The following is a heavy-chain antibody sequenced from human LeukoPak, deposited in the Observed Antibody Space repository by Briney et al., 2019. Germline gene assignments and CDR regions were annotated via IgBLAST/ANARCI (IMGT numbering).Heavy chain of an antibody. J-gene: IGHJ4*02. V-gene: IGHV4-38-2*01. D-gene: IGHD2-21*02. CDR3: ARAAYCGGDCYLFDY. CDR2: IYYSGST. CDR1: GFTFSDHY. Sequence: GSLRPSCAASGFTFSDHYMDWVRQPPGKGLEWIGSIYYSGSTYYNSSLKSRVTISVDTSKNQFSLKLSSLTAADTAVYYCARAAYCGGDCYLFDYWGQGTLVTVFS.